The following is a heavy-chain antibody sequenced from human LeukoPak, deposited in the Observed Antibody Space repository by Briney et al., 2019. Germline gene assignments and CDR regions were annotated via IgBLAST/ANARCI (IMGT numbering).Heavy chain of an antibody. J-gene: IGHJ3*02. CDR2: IYPGDSDT. V-gene: IGHV5-51*01. CDR3: ASSIWYGGTRDAFDI. D-gene: IGHD3-3*02. CDR1: GYSFTSYW. Sequence: GESLKISCKGSGYSFTSYWIGWVRQMPGKGLELMGIIYPGDSDTRYSPSFQGQVTISADKSISTAYLQWSSLKASDTAMYYCASSIWYGGTRDAFDIWGQGTMVTVSS.